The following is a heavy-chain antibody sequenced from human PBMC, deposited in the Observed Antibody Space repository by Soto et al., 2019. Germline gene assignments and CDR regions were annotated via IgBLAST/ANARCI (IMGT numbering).Heavy chain of an antibody. CDR2: IYYSGST. CDR3: ARPGLYSSSSDYYFQH. V-gene: IGHV4-39*01. D-gene: IGHD6-13*01. CDR1: GGSISSSSYY. J-gene: IGHJ1*01. Sequence: PSETLSLTCTVSGGSISSSSYYWGWIRQPPGKGLEWIGSIYYSGSTYYNPSLKSRVTISVDTSKNQFSLKLSSVTAADTAVYYCARPGLYSSSSDYYFQHWGQGTLVT.